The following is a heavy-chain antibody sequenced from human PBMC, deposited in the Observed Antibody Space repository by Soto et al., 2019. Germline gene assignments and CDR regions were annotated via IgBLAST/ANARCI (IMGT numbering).Heavy chain of an antibody. D-gene: IGHD3-10*01. V-gene: IGHV3-23*01. Sequence: EVQLLQSGGGLVQPGGSLRLSCSSSGFRFSSYAMSWVRQAPGKGLEWVSGIGASGGSTYYTDSVKGRFTIARDSSKNTVYLQMNILRAEDTAVYFCAKDLGFSAPTAFDYWGLGTKVTVSS. J-gene: IGHJ4*01. CDR3: AKDLGFSAPTAFDY. CDR2: IGASGGST. CDR1: GFRFSSYA.